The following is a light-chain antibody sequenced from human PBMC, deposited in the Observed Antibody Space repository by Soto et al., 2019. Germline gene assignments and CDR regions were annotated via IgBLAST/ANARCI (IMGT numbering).Light chain of an antibody. J-gene: IGKJ4*01. V-gene: IGKV3-15*01. CDR3: QHYNNWPLT. CDR2: GAS. CDR1: QSVSSN. Sequence: EKVMTQSPATLSVSPGERATLSCRASQSVSSNLAWYQQKPDQAPRLLIYGASTRATGIPARFSGSGSGTEFTLTISSLQSEDFAVYYCQHYNNWPLTFGGGTKVEIK.